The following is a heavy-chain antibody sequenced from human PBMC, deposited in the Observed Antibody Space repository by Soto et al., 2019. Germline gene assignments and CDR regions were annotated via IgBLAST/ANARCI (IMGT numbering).Heavy chain of an antibody. J-gene: IGHJ3*02. CDR3: ARDRNVGWFGELSHDAFDI. Sequence: PGGSLRLSCAASGFTFSSFWMSWVRQAPGKGLEWVANIKQDGSEKYYVDSVKGRFTISRDNAKNSLYLQMNSLRAEDTAVYYCARDRNVGWFGELSHDAFDIWGQGTMVTVSS. CDR2: IKQDGSEK. V-gene: IGHV3-7*05. D-gene: IGHD3-10*01. CDR1: GFTFSSFW.